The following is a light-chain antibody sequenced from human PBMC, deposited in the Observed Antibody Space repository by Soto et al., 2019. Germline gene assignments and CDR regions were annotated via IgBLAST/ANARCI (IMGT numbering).Light chain of an antibody. V-gene: IGLV2-14*01. CDR1: SNDVGGYDY. Sequence: QSALTQPASVSGSPGQSITISCSGTSNDVGGYDYVSWNQQHPGKAPKLVIYEVSNRTSWVSNRFSGSKSGNTASLTISGLQPEDEADYYCNSYTSSSTLVFGGGTKLTVL. CDR2: EVS. CDR3: NSYTSSSTLV. J-gene: IGLJ2*01.